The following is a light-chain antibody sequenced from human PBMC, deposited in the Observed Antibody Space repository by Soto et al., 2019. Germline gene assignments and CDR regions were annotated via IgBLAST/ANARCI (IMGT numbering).Light chain of an antibody. CDR3: QQSYSTPQT. CDR2: AAS. Sequence: DIHMTQSPYTLSASVGDRGIITCQASQDIKKYLNWYQQKPGKAPKLLIYAASSLQSGVPSRFSGSGSGTDFTLTISSLQPEDFATYYCQQSYSTPQTFGQGTKVDIK. V-gene: IGKV1-39*01. CDR1: QDIKKY. J-gene: IGKJ1*01.